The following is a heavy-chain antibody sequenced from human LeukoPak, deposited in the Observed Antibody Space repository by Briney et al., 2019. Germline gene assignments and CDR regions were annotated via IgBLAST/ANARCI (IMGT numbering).Heavy chain of an antibody. D-gene: IGHD3-10*01. CDR2: FFSSGNT. CDR1: GGSFTSFY. Sequence: SETLSLTCTVSGGSFTSFYXXXXXXXXXXXLXWIGRFFSSGNTNYNPSFKSRATXXVDKSKDQFSLKLTSVTAADTAVYYCARYSGIYGHDYWGQGTLVSVSS. V-gene: IGHV4-4*07. CDR3: ARYSGIYGHDY. J-gene: IGHJ4*02.